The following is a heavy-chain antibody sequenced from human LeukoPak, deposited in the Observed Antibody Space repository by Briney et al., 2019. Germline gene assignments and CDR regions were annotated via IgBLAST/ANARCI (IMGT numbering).Heavy chain of an antibody. J-gene: IGHJ6*04. CDR3: ARAMCGGSCYSGYYYGMDV. Sequence: SVKDSCLASRGTLSSYAISGVRPAPGRGVEWMGGIIPIFGTAHYVQKFQGRVTITADESTSTAYMELSSLRSEDTAVYYCARAMCGGSCYSGYYYGMDVWGKGTTVTVSS. V-gene: IGHV1-69*13. CDR2: IIPIFGTA. D-gene: IGHD2-15*01. CDR1: RGTLSSYA.